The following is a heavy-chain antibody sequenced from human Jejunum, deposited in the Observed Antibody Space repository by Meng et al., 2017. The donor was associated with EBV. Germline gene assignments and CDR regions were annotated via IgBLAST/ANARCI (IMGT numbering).Heavy chain of an antibody. V-gene: IGHV4-59*01. CDR3: ARGGGRPEY. CDR2: IYYSVST. D-gene: IGHD3-10*01. Sequence: QVQLRESGPVRVNPSEPLSLTCTVSGVSMSNFYWSWFRQPPGKGLEWIGYIYYSVSTNYNPSLKSRVTISVDTSKNQFSLSLSSVTAADTAVYYCARGGGRPEYWGQGILVTGLL. J-gene: IGHJ4*02. CDR1: GVSMSNFY.